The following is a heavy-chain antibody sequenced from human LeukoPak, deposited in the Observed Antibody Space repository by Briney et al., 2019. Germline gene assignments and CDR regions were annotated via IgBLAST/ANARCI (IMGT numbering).Heavy chain of an antibody. CDR3: AKGPNFGSWRAVDY. Sequence: GVSLRLSCAASDSSFRNHDMGWVRQTSETGLEWVSSIAADGASWYADSVRGRFTISRDKSQNILYLQMNSLRADDTAIYYCAKGPNFGSWRAVDYWGQGSLVTVSS. D-gene: IGHD3-10*01. V-gene: IGHV3-23*01. CDR1: DSSFRNHD. CDR2: IAADGAS. J-gene: IGHJ4*02.